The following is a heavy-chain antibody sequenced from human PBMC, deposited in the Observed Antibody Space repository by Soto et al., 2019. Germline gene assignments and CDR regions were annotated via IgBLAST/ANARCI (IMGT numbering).Heavy chain of an antibody. CDR3: AKVMTEYSGVAIDH. CDR2: VSYDEVNK. Sequence: GGSLRLSCAASGFTFTSYGMHWVRQAPGKGLEWLAVVSYDEVNKFYADSVRGRFTISRDNSKDTVYLQINSLRRDDTAMYFCAKVMTEYSGVAIDHWGQGTLVTVSS. CDR1: GFTFTSYG. V-gene: IGHV3-30*18. D-gene: IGHD6-19*01. J-gene: IGHJ4*02.